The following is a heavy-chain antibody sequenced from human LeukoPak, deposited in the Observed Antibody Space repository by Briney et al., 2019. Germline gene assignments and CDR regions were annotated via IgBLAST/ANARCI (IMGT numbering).Heavy chain of an antibody. D-gene: IGHD3-22*01. CDR1: GFTFSNYN. V-gene: IGHV4-59*05. J-gene: IGHJ4*02. CDR2: IYYSGST. CDR3: ARGREDKTWSGVVITTEFDY. Sequence: GSLRLSCAASGFTFSNYNMNWVRQAPGEGLEWIGSIYYSGSTYYNPSLKSRVTISVDTSKNQFSLKLSSVTAADTAVYYCARGREDKTWSGVVITTEFDYWGQGTLVTVSS.